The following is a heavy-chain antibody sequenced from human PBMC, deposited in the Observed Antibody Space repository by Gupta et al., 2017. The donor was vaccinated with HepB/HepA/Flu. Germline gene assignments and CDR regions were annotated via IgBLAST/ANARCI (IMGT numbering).Heavy chain of an antibody. J-gene: IGHJ6*02. V-gene: IGHV3-30-3*01. CDR2: ISYDGSNK. CDR3: ARLPADYYYDIPRYGMDV. Sequence: QVQLVESGGGVVQPGRSLRLSCAASGFTFSSYAMHWARQAPGKGLEWVAVISYDGSNKYYADSVKGRFTISRDNSKNTLYLQMNSLRAEDTAVYYCARLPADYYYDIPRYGMDVWGQGTTVTVSS. CDR1: GFTFSSYA. D-gene: IGHD3-22*01.